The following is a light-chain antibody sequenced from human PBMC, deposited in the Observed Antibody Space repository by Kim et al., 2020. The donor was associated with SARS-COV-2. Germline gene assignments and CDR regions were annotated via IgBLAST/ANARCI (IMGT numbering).Light chain of an antibody. J-gene: IGLJ3*02. CDR3: QSYDSGLTGWV. CDR2: GYT. Sequence: QRVPTSCTGSNSNSGAGFDVHWYQQFPGTAPGLLVYGYTNRPSGVPNRFTVAKSGTSASLAITGLQAGDEADYYCQSYDSGLTGWVFGGGTQLTVL. V-gene: IGLV1-40*01. CDR1: NSNSGAGFD.